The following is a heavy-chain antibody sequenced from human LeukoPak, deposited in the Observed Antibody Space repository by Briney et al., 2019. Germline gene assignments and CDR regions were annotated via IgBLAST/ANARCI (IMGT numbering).Heavy chain of an antibody. Sequence: KAGGSLRLSCAASGFTFSSYSMNWVRQAPGKGLEWVSSISSSSSYIYYADSVKGRFTISRDNAKNSLSLQMNSLRAEDTATYYCARGRSYCSGGSCYYFDYWGQGTLVTVPS. CDR3: ARGRSYCSGGSCYYFDY. D-gene: IGHD2-15*01. V-gene: IGHV3-21*01. J-gene: IGHJ4*02. CDR2: ISSSSSYI. CDR1: GFTFSSYS.